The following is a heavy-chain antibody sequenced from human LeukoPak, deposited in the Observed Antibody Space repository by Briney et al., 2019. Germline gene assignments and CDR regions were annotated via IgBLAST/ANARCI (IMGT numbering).Heavy chain of an antibody. CDR2: IYPGDSDT. V-gene: IGHV5-51*01. D-gene: IGHD4/OR15-4a*01. J-gene: IGHJ4*02. CDR1: GYSFTNYW. Sequence: GESLKISCKGFGYSFTNYWIGWVRQMPGKGLEWMGIIYPGDSDTRYSPSFQGQVTISADKSISTAYLQWSSLKASDTAMYYCARRVSMVDYYFDYWGQGTLVTVSS. CDR3: ARRVSMVDYYFDY.